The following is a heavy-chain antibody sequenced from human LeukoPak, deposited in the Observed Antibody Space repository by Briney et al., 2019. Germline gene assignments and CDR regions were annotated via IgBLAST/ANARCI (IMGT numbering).Heavy chain of an antibody. CDR1: GFSFRNYA. D-gene: IGHD4-17*01. V-gene: IGHV3-66*01. Sequence: GALRLSCVASGFSFRNYAMSWVRQAPGKGLEWVSVLYSGGNTYYADSVKGRFSISRDDSKNTLYLQMNSLRADDTAVNYCARGGTATTQPFEYWGQGALVTVSS. CDR3: ARGGTATTQPFEY. CDR2: LYSGGNT. J-gene: IGHJ4*02.